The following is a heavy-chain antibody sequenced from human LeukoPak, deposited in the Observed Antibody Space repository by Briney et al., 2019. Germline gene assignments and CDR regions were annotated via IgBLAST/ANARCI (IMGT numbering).Heavy chain of an antibody. V-gene: IGHV3-15*01. CDR3: STGGGTHDY. Sequence: GGSLRLSCAASGLTFNNAWMSWVRQAPGKGLEWVGRIRSRSAGGTTDYGAPVKGGFTISRDDSKNTLYLQMNSLKTEGTAVYYCSTGGGTHDYWGQGTLVTVSS. CDR2: IRSRSAGGTT. D-gene: IGHD2-15*01. J-gene: IGHJ4*02. CDR1: GLTFNNAW.